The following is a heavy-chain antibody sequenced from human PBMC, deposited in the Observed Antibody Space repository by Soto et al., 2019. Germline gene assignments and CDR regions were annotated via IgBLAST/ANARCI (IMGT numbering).Heavy chain of an antibody. CDR3: ATDLATYYYDSSGYYYFQH. Sequence: EASVKVSCKTSGYSFTSYYMHWVRQAPGQGLEWMGIINPSGGSTSYAQKFQGRVTMTEDTSTDTAYMELSSLRSEDTAVYYCATDLATYYYDSSGYYYFQHWGQGTLVTVSS. CDR1: GYSFTSYY. J-gene: IGHJ1*01. CDR2: INPSGGST. D-gene: IGHD3-22*01. V-gene: IGHV1-46*01.